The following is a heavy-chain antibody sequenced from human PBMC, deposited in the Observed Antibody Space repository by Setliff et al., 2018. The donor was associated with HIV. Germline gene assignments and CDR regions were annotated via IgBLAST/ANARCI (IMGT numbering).Heavy chain of an antibody. D-gene: IGHD3-16*01. J-gene: IGHJ2*01. Sequence: GGSLRLSCAASGFTFSDYYMSWIRQAPGKGLEWVSYITGSSSYTNYADSVKGRFTISRDNAKNSLYLQMNSLRAEDTAVYYCARAGGGGRWLHLSYWYFDLWGRGTLVTVSS. CDR2: ITGSSSYT. CDR1: GFTFSDYY. V-gene: IGHV3-11*05. CDR3: ARAGGGGRWLHLSYWYFDL.